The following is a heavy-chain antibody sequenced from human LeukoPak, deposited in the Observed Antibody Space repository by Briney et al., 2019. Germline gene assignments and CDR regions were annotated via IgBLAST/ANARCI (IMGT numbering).Heavy chain of an antibody. CDR1: GGSFSGYY. J-gene: IGHJ6*03. D-gene: IGHD3-10*01. Sequence: SETLSLTCAVYGGSFSGYYWSWIRQPPGKGLEWIGEINHSGSTNYNPSLKSRVTISVDTSKNQFSLKLSSVTAADTAVHYCARVVYYYYMDVWGKGTTVTVSS. CDR3: ARVVYYYYMDV. CDR2: INHSGST. V-gene: IGHV4-34*01.